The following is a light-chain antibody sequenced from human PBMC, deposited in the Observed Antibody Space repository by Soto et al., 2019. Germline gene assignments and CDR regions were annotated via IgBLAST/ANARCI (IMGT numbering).Light chain of an antibody. CDR1: QSVLYSSNNKNY. CDR2: WAS. CDR3: QQYYSSPYT. V-gene: IGKV4-1*01. Sequence: DIVMTQFPDSLAVSLGERATINCKSSQSVLYSSNNKNYLAWYQQKPGQPPRMLICWASTRESGVPDRFSGSGSGTDFTLTINSLQAEDVAVYYCQQYYSSPYTFGQGTKLEIK. J-gene: IGKJ2*01.